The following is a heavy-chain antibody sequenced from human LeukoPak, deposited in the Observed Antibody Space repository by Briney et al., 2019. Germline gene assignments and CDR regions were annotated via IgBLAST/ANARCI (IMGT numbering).Heavy chain of an antibody. CDR3: ARGVANYYDNSGYQN. Sequence: RSGGSLRLSCAASGFNVSSNYMSWVRQAPGKGLEWVSVIYSGGKINYADSVKGRFTISRDNSKNTLYLQMNSLRAEDTAVYYCARGVANYYDNSGYQNWGQGTLVTVSS. CDR1: GFNVSSNY. D-gene: IGHD3-22*01. CDR2: IYSGGKI. V-gene: IGHV3-53*01. J-gene: IGHJ4*02.